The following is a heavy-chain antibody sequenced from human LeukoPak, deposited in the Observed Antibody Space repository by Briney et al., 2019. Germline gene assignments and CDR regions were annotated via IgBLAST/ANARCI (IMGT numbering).Heavy chain of an antibody. CDR2: IYSGGST. Sequence: GGSLRLSCAASEFSVGSNYMTWVRQAPGKGLEWVSLIYSGGSTYYADSVKGRFTISRDNAKNSLNLQMHNLRVEDTAFYYCARDRLTMVRGAMGYWGQGTLVTVSS. V-gene: IGHV3-53*01. CDR1: EFSVGSNY. CDR3: ARDRLTMVRGAMGY. J-gene: IGHJ4*02. D-gene: IGHD3-10*01.